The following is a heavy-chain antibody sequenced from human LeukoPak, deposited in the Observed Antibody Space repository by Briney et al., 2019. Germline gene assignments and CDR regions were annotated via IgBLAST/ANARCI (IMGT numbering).Heavy chain of an antibody. D-gene: IGHD3-9*01. CDR1: GFTLSSSA. V-gene: IGHV3-23*01. CDR3: AARYFDWLSTGTGYYFDY. CDR2: ISGSGGST. J-gene: IGHJ4*02. Sequence: GGSLRLSCAVSGFTLSSSAMSWVRQAPGKGLEWVSYISGSGGSTYYADSVKGRFTISRDNAKNSLYLQMNSLRAEDTAVYYCAARYFDWLSTGTGYYFDYWGQGTLVTVSS.